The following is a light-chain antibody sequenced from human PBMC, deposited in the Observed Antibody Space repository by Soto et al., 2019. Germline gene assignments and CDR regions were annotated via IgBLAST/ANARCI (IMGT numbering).Light chain of an antibody. Sequence: ERVMTQSPATLSVSPGERATLSCRASQSVRSKLAWYQQKPGQAPRLLIYGASTRATGIPARFSGSGSGTEFTLTISSLQSEDFAVYYCQQYYNWPPLTCGGGTKVDIK. CDR1: QSVRSK. CDR3: QQYYNWPPLT. V-gene: IGKV3-15*01. J-gene: IGKJ4*01. CDR2: GAS.